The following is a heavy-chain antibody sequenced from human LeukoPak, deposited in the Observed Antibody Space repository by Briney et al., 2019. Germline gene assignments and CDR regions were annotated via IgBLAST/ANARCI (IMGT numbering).Heavy chain of an antibody. J-gene: IGHJ5*02. CDR2: IIPILGIA. CDR1: GGTFSSYA. CDR3: AGYYYDSSGYDNWFDP. D-gene: IGHD3-22*01. V-gene: IGHV1-69*04. Sequence: SVKVSCKASGGTFSSYAISWVRQAPGQGLEWMGRIIPILGIANYAQKFQGRVTITADKSTSTTYMELSSLRSEDTAVYYCAGYYYDSSGYDNWFDPWGQGTLVTVSS.